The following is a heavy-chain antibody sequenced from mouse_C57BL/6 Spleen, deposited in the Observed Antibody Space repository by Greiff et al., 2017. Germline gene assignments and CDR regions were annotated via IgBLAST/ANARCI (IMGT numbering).Heavy chain of an antibody. CDR3: ARHYSNEFFDY. Sequence: QVQLQQPGAELVMPGASVKLSCKASGYTFTSYWMHWVKQRPGQGLEWIGEIDPSDSYTNYNQKFKGKSTLTVDKSSSTAYMQLSSLTSEDSAVYYCARHYSNEFFDYWGQGTTLTVSS. V-gene: IGHV1-69*01. D-gene: IGHD2-5*01. J-gene: IGHJ2*01. CDR2: IDPSDSYT. CDR1: GYTFTSYW.